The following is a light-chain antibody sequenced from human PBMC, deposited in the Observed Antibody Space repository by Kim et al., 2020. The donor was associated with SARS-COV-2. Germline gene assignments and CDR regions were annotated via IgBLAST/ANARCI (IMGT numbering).Light chain of an antibody. J-gene: IGLJ3*02. CDR3: QAWDSNTAV. CDR2: RDS. V-gene: IGLV3-1*01. Sequence: SVYPGQTASITCSGDKLGNKYASWYQQKPGQSPVLVIYRDSKRPSGIPERFSGSNSGNTATLTISGTQAIDEADYYCQAWDSNTAVFGGGTQLTVL. CDR1: KLGNKY.